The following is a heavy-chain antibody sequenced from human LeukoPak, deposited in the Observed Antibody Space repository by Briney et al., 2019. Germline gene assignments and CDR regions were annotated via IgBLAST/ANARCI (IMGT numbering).Heavy chain of an antibody. CDR1: GGSISSYY. J-gene: IGHJ4*02. CDR3: ARARRDVAEAMD. CDR2: IYYSGST. D-gene: IGHD1-14*01. Sequence: SETLSLTCTVSGGSISSYYWSWIRQPPGKGLEWIGYIYYSGSTNYNPSLKSRVTISVDRSKNQFSLNVSSVTAADTAVYYCARARRDVAEAMDWGQGTLVTVSS. V-gene: IGHV4-59*12.